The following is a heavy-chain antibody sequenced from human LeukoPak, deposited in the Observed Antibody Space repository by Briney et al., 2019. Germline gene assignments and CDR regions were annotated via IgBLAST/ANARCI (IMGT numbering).Heavy chain of an antibody. D-gene: IGHD2-21*01. CDR1: GGSISSSSYY. J-gene: IGHJ4*02. Sequence: PSETLSLTCTVSGGSISSSSYYWGWIRQPPGKGLEWIGSIYYSGSTYYNPSLKSRVTISVDTSKNQFSLKLSSVTAADTAVYYCARAIRVAIFDYWGQGTLVTVSS. V-gene: IGHV4-39*07. CDR3: ARAIRVAIFDY. CDR2: IYYSGST.